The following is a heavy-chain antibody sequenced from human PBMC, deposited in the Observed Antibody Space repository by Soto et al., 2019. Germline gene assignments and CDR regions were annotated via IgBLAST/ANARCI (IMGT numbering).Heavy chain of an antibody. Sequence: GASVKVSCKASGYTFTSYGISWVRQAPGQGLEWMGWISAYNGNTNYAQKLQGRVTMTTDTSTSTAYMELRSLRSDDTAVYYCASSLSGRKSTSYFDYWGQGTLVTVSS. V-gene: IGHV1-18*01. D-gene: IGHD1-26*01. J-gene: IGHJ4*02. CDR1: GYTFTSYG. CDR2: ISAYNGNT. CDR3: ASSLSGRKSTSYFDY.